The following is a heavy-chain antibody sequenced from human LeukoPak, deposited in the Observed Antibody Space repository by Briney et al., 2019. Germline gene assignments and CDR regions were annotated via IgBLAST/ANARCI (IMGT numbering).Heavy chain of an antibody. CDR1: GYTFTSYD. V-gene: IGHV1-8*01. J-gene: IGHJ6*02. Sequence: GASVKVSCKASGYTFTSYDINWVRQATGQGLEWMGWMNPNSGNTSYAQKFQGRVTMTRNTSISTAYMELSSLRSEDTAVYYCARLLDYDFWSGYIYYYGMDVWGQGTTVTVSS. CDR3: ARLLDYDFWSGYIYYYGMDV. D-gene: IGHD3-3*01. CDR2: MNPNSGNT.